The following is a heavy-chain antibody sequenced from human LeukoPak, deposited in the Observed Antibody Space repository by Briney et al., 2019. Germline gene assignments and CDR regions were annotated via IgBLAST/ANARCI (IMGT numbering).Heavy chain of an antibody. CDR3: AKSRATAGHFYGMDV. V-gene: IGHV3-23*01. D-gene: IGHD6-13*01. J-gene: IGHJ6*02. Sequence: PGGSLRLSCAASGLTFRDAWMNWVRQAPGKGLEWISYISNTGGTIDYADSVKGRFTISRDNSKNTLYLQMNSLRAEDTAVYYCAKSRATAGHFYGMDVWGQGTTVTVSS. CDR1: GLTFRDA. CDR2: ISNTGGTI.